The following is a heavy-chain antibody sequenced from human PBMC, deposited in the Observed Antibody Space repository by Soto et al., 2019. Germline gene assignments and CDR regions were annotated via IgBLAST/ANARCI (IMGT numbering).Heavy chain of an antibody. CDR1: GYSISSGYY. D-gene: IGHD6-13*01. V-gene: IGHV4-38-2*01. CDR2: IYHGGST. J-gene: IGHJ6*02. Sequence: SETLSLTCAVSGYSISSGYYWGWLRQPPGKGLEWIGSIYHGGSTCYNPSLNSRVTLSIDMTNNHVSLILNSVTAADTAVYYCARHGAAVLYYYAMDVWGQGTTVTVSS. CDR3: ARHGAAVLYYYAMDV.